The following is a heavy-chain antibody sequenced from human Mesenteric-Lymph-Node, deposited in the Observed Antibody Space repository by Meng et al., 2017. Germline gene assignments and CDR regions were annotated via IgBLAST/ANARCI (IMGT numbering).Heavy chain of an antibody. CDR3: AREDIAAGSNDY. J-gene: IGHJ4*02. D-gene: IGHD6-13*01. Sequence: ASVKVSCKASGYTFTGYYMHWVRQAPGQGLEWMGWINPNSGGTNYAQKFQGRVTMTRDTSISTAYMELSRLRSDDTAVYYCAREDIAAGSNDYWGQGTLVTVPQ. CDR2: INPNSGGT. V-gene: IGHV1-2*02. CDR1: GYTFTGYY.